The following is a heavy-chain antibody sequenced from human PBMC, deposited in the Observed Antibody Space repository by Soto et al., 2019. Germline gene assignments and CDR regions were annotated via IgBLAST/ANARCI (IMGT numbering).Heavy chain of an antibody. CDR3: MMSPGFYKIES. J-gene: IGHJ4*02. Sequence: PSETLSLTCAVSGGSVSSTNWWTWVRQPPGKRLEWIGEIYHSGSPTYSPSLRGRATISVDKSNNQFSLRLNSVTVADTAVYFCMMSPGFYKIESWGQGTLVTVSS. V-gene: IGHV4-4*02. D-gene: IGHD1-1*01. CDR1: GGSVSSTNW. CDR2: IYHSGSP.